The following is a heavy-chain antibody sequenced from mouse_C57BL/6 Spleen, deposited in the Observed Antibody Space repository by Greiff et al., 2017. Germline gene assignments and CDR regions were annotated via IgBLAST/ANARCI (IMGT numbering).Heavy chain of an antibody. CDR3: ARRIYGGSYRYFDV. D-gene: IGHD1-1*01. CDR1: GYTFTSYW. CDR2: IDPSDSYT. V-gene: IGHV1-50*01. Sequence: QVQLQQPGAELVKPGASVKLSCKASGYTFTSYWMQWVKQRPGQGLEWIGEIDPSDSYTNYNQKFKGKATLTVDTSSSTAYMQLSSLTSEDSAVYYCARRIYGGSYRYFDVWGTGTTVTVSS. J-gene: IGHJ1*03.